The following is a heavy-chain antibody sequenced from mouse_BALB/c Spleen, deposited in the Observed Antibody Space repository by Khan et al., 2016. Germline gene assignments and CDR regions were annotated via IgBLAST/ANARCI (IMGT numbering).Heavy chain of an antibody. D-gene: IGHD1-1*01. Sequence: EVELVESGGGLVQPGGSLKLSCAASGFTFSNYGMSWVRQTPDKRLELVATINSNGGNTYYPDSVKGRFTISRDNSNNTLYLQMSSLKSEDTAMYFCARVYNYGSPYFDSWDPGTTLTVSS. CDR2: INSNGGNT. V-gene: IGHV5-6-3*01. J-gene: IGHJ2*01. CDR1: GFTFSNYG. CDR3: ARVYNYGSPYFDS.